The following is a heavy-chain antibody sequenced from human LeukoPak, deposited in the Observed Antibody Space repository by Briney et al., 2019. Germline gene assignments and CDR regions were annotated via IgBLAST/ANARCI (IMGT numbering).Heavy chain of an antibody. V-gene: IGHV3-74*01. Sequence: GGSLRLSCAASGFTFSSYWMHWVRQAPGMGLVWVSRINSDGSSTSYADSVKGRFTISRDNAKNTLYLQMNSLRAEDTAVYYCARGGYCSGGSCYSDYWGQGTLVTVSS. CDR1: GFTFSSYW. CDR3: ARGGYCSGGSCYSDY. D-gene: IGHD2-15*01. J-gene: IGHJ4*02. CDR2: INSDGSST.